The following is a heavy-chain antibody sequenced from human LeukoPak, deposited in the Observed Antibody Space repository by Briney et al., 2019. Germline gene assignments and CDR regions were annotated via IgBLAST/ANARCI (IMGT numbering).Heavy chain of an antibody. D-gene: IGHD3-22*01. J-gene: IGHJ4*02. V-gene: IGHV1-69*04. CDR3: ARDHYDSSGYIFDY. Sequence: SVKVSCKASGGTFSSYAISWVRQAPGQGLEWMGRIVPILGIANYAQKFQGRVTITGDKSTSTAYMELSSLRSEDTAVYYCARDHYDSSGYIFDYWGQGTLVTVSS. CDR2: IVPILGIA. CDR1: GGTFSSYA.